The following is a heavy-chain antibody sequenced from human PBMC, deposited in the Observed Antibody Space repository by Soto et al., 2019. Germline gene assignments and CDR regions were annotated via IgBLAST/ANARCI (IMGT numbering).Heavy chain of an antibody. CDR3: SKGGSKAGMDV. CDR2: ISYDVNNK. J-gene: IGHJ6*02. Sequence: QVQVVESGGGVVQPGRSLRLSCAVSGFTFSNYGMHWVRQAPGKGLEWVALISYDVNNKYYADSVKGRFTISRDNSKITLFLQMNGLRAEDTAVYYCSKGGSKAGMDVWGQGTTVTVSS. D-gene: IGHD1-26*01. V-gene: IGHV3-30*18. CDR1: GFTFSNYG.